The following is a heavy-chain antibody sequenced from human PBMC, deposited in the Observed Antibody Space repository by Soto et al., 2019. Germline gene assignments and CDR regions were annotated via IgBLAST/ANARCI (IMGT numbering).Heavy chain of an antibody. CDR3: ARDWSGDQDLVAGTDFHTLSRYDY. CDR2: ISSSGSTI. CDR1: GFTFSSYE. J-gene: IGHJ4*02. Sequence: GGSLRLSCAASGFTFSSYEMNWVRQAPGKGLEWVSYISSSGSTIYYADSVKGRFTISRDNAKNSLYLQMNSLRAEETAVYYGARDWSGDQDLVAGTDFHTLSRYDYWGQGTMVTVSS. V-gene: IGHV3-48*03. D-gene: IGHD6-19*01.